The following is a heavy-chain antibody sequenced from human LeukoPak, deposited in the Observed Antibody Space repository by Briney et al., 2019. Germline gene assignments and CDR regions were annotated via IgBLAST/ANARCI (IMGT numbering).Heavy chain of an antibody. Sequence: ASVKVSCKATGYTFTSYDINWVRQATGQGLEWMGWMNPNSGNTVYAQKFKGRVTITRNTSISTAYMELSSLRSEDTAVYYCARGGLTLYYYYYYMDVWGKGTTVTVSS. CDR3: ARGGLTLYYYYYYMDV. J-gene: IGHJ6*03. CDR2: MNPNSGNT. V-gene: IGHV1-8*03. D-gene: IGHD3-9*01. CDR1: GYTFTSYD.